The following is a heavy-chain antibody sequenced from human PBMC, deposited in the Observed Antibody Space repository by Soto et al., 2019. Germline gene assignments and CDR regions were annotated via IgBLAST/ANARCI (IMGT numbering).Heavy chain of an antibody. D-gene: IGHD4-17*01. J-gene: IGHJ6*02. CDR1: GYSFTSYW. V-gene: IGHV5-51*01. Sequence: GESLKISCKGSGYSFTSYWIGWVRQMPGKGLEWMGIIYPGDSDTRYSPSFQGQVTISADKSISTAYLQWSSLKASDTAMYYCARSGSTTVTPDYYYYYGMDVWGQGTTVTVSS. CDR3: ARSGSTTVTPDYYYYYGMDV. CDR2: IYPGDSDT.